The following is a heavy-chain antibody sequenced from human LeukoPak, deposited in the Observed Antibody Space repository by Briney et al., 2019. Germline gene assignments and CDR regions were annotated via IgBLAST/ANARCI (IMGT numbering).Heavy chain of an antibody. CDR3: ARDGDVYDFWSGYPFDY. Sequence: GGSLRLSCAASGFTFSSYWMSWVRQAPGKGLEWVANIKQDGSEKYYVDSVKGRFTISRDNAKNSLYLQMNSLRAGDTAVYYCARDGDVYDFWSGYPFDYWGQGTLVTVSS. J-gene: IGHJ4*02. V-gene: IGHV3-7*01. CDR1: GFTFSSYW. CDR2: IKQDGSEK. D-gene: IGHD3-3*01.